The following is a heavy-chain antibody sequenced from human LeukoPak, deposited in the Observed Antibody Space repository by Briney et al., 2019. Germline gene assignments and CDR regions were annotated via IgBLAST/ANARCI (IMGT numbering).Heavy chain of an antibody. Sequence: PGGSLRLSCAASGFTFSSYGMHWVRQAPGKGLEWVAFIRYDGSNKYYADSVKGRFTISRDNSKNTLYLQMNSLRAEDTAVYYCAKVARIAARLGPFDYWGQGTLVTVSS. V-gene: IGHV3-30*02. D-gene: IGHD6-6*01. CDR3: AKVARIAARLGPFDY. J-gene: IGHJ4*02. CDR2: IRYDGSNK. CDR1: GFTFSSYG.